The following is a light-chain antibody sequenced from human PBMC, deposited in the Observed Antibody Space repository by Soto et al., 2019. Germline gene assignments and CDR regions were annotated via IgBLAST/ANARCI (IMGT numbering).Light chain of an antibody. CDR3: LKTTHLPYT. Sequence: DAVMTQSPPSLPVTLGQPASISCRSSQTLVHHSGNTYLNLFQHRPGQSPRRLIYKGSNRDSGVPDRFSGSGADTDFTLKISRVEAEDVAVYYCLKTTHLPYTFGQGTKLEI. J-gene: IGKJ2*01. CDR2: KGS. V-gene: IGKV2-30*02. CDR1: QTLVHHSGNTY.